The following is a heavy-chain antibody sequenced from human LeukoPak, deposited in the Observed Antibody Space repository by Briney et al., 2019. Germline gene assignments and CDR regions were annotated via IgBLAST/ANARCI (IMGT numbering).Heavy chain of an antibody. Sequence: GGSLRLSCAASGFTFSRYAMSSVRPAPGKGLEWVSAISGSGGSTYYADSVKGRFTISRDNSKNTLYLQMNSLRAEDTAVYYCAKECSYPTENYFDYWGQGTLVTVSS. J-gene: IGHJ4*02. CDR1: GFTFSRYA. D-gene: IGHD6-6*01. CDR2: ISGSGGST. V-gene: IGHV3-23*01. CDR3: AKECSYPTENYFDY.